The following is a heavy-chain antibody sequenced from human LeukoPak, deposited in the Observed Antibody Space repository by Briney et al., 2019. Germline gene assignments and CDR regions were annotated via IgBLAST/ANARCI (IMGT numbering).Heavy chain of an antibody. V-gene: IGHV3-7*01. CDR1: GFTFSSYW. D-gene: IGHD3-10*01. CDR3: ARMPRYYGSGSYDY. J-gene: IGHJ4*02. CDR2: IKQDGSEK. Sequence: PGGSLRLSCAASGFTFSSYWMSWVRQAPGKGLEWVANIKQDGSEKYYVDSVKGRFTISRDNAKNSLYLQMNSLRAEDTAVYYCARMPRYYGSGSYDYWGQGTLVTVSS.